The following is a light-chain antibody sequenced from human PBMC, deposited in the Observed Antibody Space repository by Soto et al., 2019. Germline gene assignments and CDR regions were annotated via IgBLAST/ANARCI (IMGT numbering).Light chain of an antibody. CDR1: QSVSNNY. CDR3: QQRYRWPPIT. V-gene: IGKV3D-20*02. J-gene: IGKJ5*01. Sequence: EIVLTQSPGTLSLSPGERATLSCRASQSVSNNYLAWYQQKPGQAPRLLIYGASNRATGIPDRFSGSGSGTDFTLTISSLEPEDFAVYYCQQRYRWPPITFGQGTRLEI. CDR2: GAS.